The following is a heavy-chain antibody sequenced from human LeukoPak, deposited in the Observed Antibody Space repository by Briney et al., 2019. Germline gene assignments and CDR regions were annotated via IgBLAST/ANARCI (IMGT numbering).Heavy chain of an antibody. V-gene: IGHV3-66*02. CDR1: GFTFSNYW. Sequence: GGSLRLSCAASGFTFSNYWMSWVRQAPGKGLEWVSVIYSGGSTYYADSVKGRFTISRDNSKNTLYLQMNSLRAGDTAVYYCARGADYMDVWGKGTTVTVSS. CDR2: IYSGGST. CDR3: ARGADYMDV. J-gene: IGHJ6*03.